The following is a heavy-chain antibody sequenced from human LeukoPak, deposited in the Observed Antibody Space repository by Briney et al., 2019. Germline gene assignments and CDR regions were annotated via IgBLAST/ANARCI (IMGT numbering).Heavy chain of an antibody. J-gene: IGHJ5*02. CDR2: INHSGST. Sequence: GSLRLSCAASGFTFSSYWMSWVRQPPGKGLEWIGEINHSGSTNYNPSLKSRVTISVDTSKNQFSLKLSSVTAADTAVYYCARGLRITGTTKNWFDPWGQGTLVTASS. V-gene: IGHV4-34*01. CDR1: GFTFSSYW. D-gene: IGHD1-7*01. CDR3: ARGLRITGTTKNWFDP.